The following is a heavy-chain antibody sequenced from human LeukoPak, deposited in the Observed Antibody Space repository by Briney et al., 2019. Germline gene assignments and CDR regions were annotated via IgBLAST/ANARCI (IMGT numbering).Heavy chain of an antibody. J-gene: IGHJ4*02. CDR3: ARGALFGLVILAEFDY. D-gene: IGHD3/OR15-3a*01. CDR1: GGSISSYY. Sequence: SETLSLTCTVSGGSISSYYWGWIRQPPGKGLEWIGSIYYSGSTYYNPSLKSRVTISVDTSKNQFSLKLSSVTAADTAVYYCARGALFGLVILAEFDYWGQGTLVTVSS. V-gene: IGHV4-39*07. CDR2: IYYSGST.